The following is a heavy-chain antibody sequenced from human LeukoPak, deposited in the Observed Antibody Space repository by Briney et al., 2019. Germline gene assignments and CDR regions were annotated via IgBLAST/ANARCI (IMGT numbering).Heavy chain of an antibody. Sequence: ASVKASCKASGYTFTGYYMHWVRQAPGQGLEWMGWINPNSGGTNYAQKFQGRVTMTRDTSISTAYMELSRLRSDDTAAYYCARDDYSLSGGDYWGQGTLVTVSS. CDR1: GYTFTGYY. D-gene: IGHD2/OR15-2a*01. V-gene: IGHV1-2*02. CDR2: INPNSGGT. J-gene: IGHJ4*02. CDR3: ARDDYSLSGGDY.